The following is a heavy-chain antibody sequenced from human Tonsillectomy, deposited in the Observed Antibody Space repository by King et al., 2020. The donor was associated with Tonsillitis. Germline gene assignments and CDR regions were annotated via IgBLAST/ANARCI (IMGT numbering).Heavy chain of an antibody. Sequence: QLQESGPGLVKPSETLSLTCTVSGGSISSNSYYWGWIRQPPGKGLGWIGTIYYSGNTYYNPSLKSRVTTSVDTSKNQFSLKLRSVTAADTAVYYCARFDDSSDYFDYWGQGTLVTVSS. V-gene: IGHV4-39*01. CDR3: ARFDDSSDYFDY. CDR1: GGSISSNSYY. J-gene: IGHJ4*02. CDR2: IYYSGNT. D-gene: IGHD3-22*01.